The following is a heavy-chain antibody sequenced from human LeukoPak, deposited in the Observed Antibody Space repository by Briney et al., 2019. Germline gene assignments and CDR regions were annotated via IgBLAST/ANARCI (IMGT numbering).Heavy chain of an antibody. CDR1: GFTFSSYS. CDR3: ARDSHAYYDFWGGYHTTSSNDY. Sequence: GGSLRLSCAASGFTFSSYSMNWVRQAPGKGLEWVSYISSSSSTIYYADSVKGRFTISRDNAKNSLYMQMNSLRAEDTAVYYCARDSHAYYDFWGGYHTTSSNDYWGQGTLVTVSS. CDR2: ISSSSSTI. V-gene: IGHV3-48*01. J-gene: IGHJ4*02. D-gene: IGHD3-3*01.